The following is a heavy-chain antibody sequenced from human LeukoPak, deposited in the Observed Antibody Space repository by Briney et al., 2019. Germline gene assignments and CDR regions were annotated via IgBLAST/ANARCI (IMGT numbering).Heavy chain of an antibody. CDR1: GYSFTGYY. Sequence: ASVKVSCKASGYSFTGYYMHWVRQAPGQGLEWMGWINPNSGGTNYAQKFQGRVTMTRDTSISTAYMELSRLRSDDTAVYYCASTVDTAMGIWGLLGYWGRGTLVTVSS. CDR2: INPNSGGT. V-gene: IGHV1-2*02. D-gene: IGHD5-18*01. CDR3: ASTVDTAMGIWGLLGY. J-gene: IGHJ4*02.